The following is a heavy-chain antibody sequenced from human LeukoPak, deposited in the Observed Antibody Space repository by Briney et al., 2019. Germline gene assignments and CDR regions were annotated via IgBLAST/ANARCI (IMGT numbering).Heavy chain of an antibody. Sequence: MSSETLSLTCAVYGGSFSGYYWSWIRQPPGKGLEWIGEINHSGSTNYNPSLKSRVTISVDTSKNQFSLKLSSATAADTAVYYCARGVVAASERDAFDIWGQGTMVTVSS. D-gene: IGHD6-25*01. V-gene: IGHV4-34*01. CDR1: GGSFSGYY. J-gene: IGHJ3*02. CDR2: INHSGST. CDR3: ARGVVAASERDAFDI.